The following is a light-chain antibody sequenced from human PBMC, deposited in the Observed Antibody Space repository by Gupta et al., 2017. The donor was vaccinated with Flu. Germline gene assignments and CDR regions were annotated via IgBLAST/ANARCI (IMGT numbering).Light chain of an antibody. CDR2: DAS. CDR1: QSVSSY. J-gene: IGKJ4*01. V-gene: IGKV3-11*01. CDR3: QQRSNWPPALT. Sequence: EVVLTQSPATLSLSPGERATLSCRASQSVSSYLAWYQQKPGQVPRLLIYDASKRAADIPARFSGSGSGTDFTLTISSREPEDFAVYYCQQRSNWPPALTFGGGTKVEIK.